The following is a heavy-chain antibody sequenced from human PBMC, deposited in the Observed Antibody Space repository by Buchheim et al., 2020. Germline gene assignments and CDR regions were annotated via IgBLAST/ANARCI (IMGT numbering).Heavy chain of an antibody. CDR2: ISGSGGST. V-gene: IGHV3-23*04. CDR3: AKSGSGYYYYYMDV. Sequence: VRLVESGGGLVKPGGPLRLSCAASGFTFSDNYMSWVRQAPGRGLEWVSAISGSGGSTYYADSVKGRFTISRDNSKNTLYLQMNSLRAEDTAVYYCAKSGSGYYYYYMDVWGKGTT. D-gene: IGHD1-26*01. CDR1: GFTFSDNY. J-gene: IGHJ6*03.